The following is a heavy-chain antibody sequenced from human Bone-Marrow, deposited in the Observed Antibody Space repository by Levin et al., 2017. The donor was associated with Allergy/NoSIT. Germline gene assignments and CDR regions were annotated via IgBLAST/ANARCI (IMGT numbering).Heavy chain of an antibody. CDR2: INPSDDST. Sequence: ASVKVSCKASGYTLSTYFVHWVRQAPGQGLEWMGMINPSDDSTTYPQKFQGRVTMTKDTSTSTVYMELSSLRADDTAVYYCARAPRQLHYDYVWGTYRQDYYYYGMDVWGQGTTVTVS. J-gene: IGHJ6*02. CDR3: ARAPRQLHYDYVWGTYRQDYYYYGMDV. D-gene: IGHD3-16*02. V-gene: IGHV1-46*01. CDR1: GYTLSTYF.